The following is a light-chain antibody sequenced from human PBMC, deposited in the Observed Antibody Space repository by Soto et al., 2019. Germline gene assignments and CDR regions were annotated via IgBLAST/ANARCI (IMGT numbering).Light chain of an antibody. CDR3: CSYAGSYTYV. CDR2: DVT. Sequence: QSALTQPRSVSGSPGQSVTISCTGTSSDVGGHNYVSWYQQHPGKAPQLMIYDVTKRPSGVPDRFSGSKSGSTASLTISGLQAEDEADYSCCSYAGSYTYVFGTGTKLTVL. CDR1: SSDVGGHNY. J-gene: IGLJ1*01. V-gene: IGLV2-11*01.